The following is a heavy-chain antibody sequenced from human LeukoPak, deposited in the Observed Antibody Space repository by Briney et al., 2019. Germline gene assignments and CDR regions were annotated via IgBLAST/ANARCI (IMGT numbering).Heavy chain of an antibody. D-gene: IGHD6-19*01. V-gene: IGHV3-21*01. CDR3: ARDALAGGSDY. J-gene: IGHJ4*02. CDR2: ISSSSSYI. CDR1: GFTFSTYS. Sequence: GGSLRLSCAASGFTFSTYSMNWVRQAPGKGLEWVSSISSSSSYIYYADSVKGRFTISRDNAKNSLYLQMNSLRAEDTAVYYCARDALAGGSDYWGQGTLVTVSS.